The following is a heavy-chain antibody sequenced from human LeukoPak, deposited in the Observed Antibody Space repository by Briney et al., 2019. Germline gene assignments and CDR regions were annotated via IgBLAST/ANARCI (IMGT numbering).Heavy chain of an antibody. D-gene: IGHD3-22*01. Sequence: SETLSLTCTVSGYSISSGYYWGWIRQPPGKGLEWIGSIYHSGSTYYNPSLKSRVTISVDTSKNQVSLRLSSVTAADTAVYYCARENYYDSCGYVYWGQGTLVTASS. J-gene: IGHJ4*02. CDR2: IYHSGST. CDR3: ARENYYDSCGYVY. V-gene: IGHV4-38-2*02. CDR1: GYSISSGYY.